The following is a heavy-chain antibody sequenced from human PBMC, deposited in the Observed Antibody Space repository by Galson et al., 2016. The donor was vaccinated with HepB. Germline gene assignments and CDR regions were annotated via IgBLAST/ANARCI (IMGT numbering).Heavy chain of an antibody. CDR3: ATSILAAGIFSD. J-gene: IGHJ1*01. Sequence: SLRLSCAASGFSFSTHGMNWVRQAPGRGLEWVAVIWYDGSDQYYADSVKGRFTSSRNNSKSILYLKMNSLRAEDTAVYYCATSILAAGIFSDWGQGTLVTVSS. CDR1: GFSFSTHG. D-gene: IGHD6-13*01. CDR2: IWYDGSDQ. V-gene: IGHV3-33*01.